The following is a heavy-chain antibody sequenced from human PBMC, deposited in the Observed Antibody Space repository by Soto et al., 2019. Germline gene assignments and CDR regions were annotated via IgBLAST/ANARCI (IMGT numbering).Heavy chain of an antibody. D-gene: IGHD2-15*01. CDR3: AKSTTTLGYCSGGSCPFDY. Sequence: PGGSLRLSCAASGFTFSSYGIHWVRQAPGKGLEWVALISNDGSKIYYADSVKGRFTISRDNSKKTLHLQMNSLRAEDTAVYYCAKSTTTLGYCSGGSCPFDYWGQGNLVTVSS. J-gene: IGHJ4*02. V-gene: IGHV3-30*18. CDR2: ISNDGSKI. CDR1: GFTFSSYG.